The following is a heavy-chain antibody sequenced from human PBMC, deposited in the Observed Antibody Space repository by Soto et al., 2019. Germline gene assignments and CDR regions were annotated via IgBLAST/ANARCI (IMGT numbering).Heavy chain of an antibody. CDR1: GGTFSSYA. Sequence: QVQLVQSGAEVKKPGSSVKVSCKASGGTFSSYAISWVRQAPGPGLEWMGGIIPIFGTANYAQKFQGRVKITADESTSAAYMELSSLRSEDTAVYYCARGAYYYYGMDVWGQGTTVTVSS. CDR3: ARGAYYYYGMDV. V-gene: IGHV1-69*01. CDR2: IIPIFGTA. J-gene: IGHJ6*02.